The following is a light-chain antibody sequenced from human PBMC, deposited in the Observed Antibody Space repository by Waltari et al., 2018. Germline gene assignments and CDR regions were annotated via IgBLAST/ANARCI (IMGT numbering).Light chain of an antibody. CDR3: QQTYKTPRT. J-gene: IGKJ1*01. CDR2: GAT. CDR1: QRISSY. Sequence: DIQMTQSPSSLPASVGDRVTISCRASQRISSYLNWYQQEPEKAPRLLIYGATSLQSGVPSRFSGSGSGTDFTLTISSLQPEDFATYYCQQTYKTPRTFGQGTKVDI. V-gene: IGKV1-39*01.